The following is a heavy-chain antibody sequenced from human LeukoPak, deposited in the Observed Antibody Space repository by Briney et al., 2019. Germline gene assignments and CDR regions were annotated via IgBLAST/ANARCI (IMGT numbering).Heavy chain of an antibody. D-gene: IGHD3-22*01. J-gene: IGHJ4*02. CDR1: GFTFSSYA. V-gene: IGHV3-23*01. CDR2: LSGSGGST. Sequence: PGGSLRLSCAASGFTFSSYAMSWVRQAPGKGLEWVSVLSGSGGSTYYADSVKGRFTISRDNSKNTLYLQMNSLSAEDTAVYYCAKHYYDSSGYYYDWGQGTLVTVSS. CDR3: AKHYYDSSGYYYD.